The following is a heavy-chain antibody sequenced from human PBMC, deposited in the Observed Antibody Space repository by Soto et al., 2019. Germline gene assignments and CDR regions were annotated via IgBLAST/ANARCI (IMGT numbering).Heavy chain of an antibody. CDR2: ISHSGTS. V-gene: IGHV4-4*02. CDR3: ARVVLTITRGAFDA. Sequence: QVQLQESGPGLVKPSGTLSLTCAVSGGSISSSHWWTWVRQSPGKGLEYIGEISHSGTSNFNPSLKSRVTLSVDKSKIHFSLTLTSVTAADTAVYYCARVVLTITRGAFDAWGQGTLVIVSS. D-gene: IGHD3-9*01. J-gene: IGHJ3*01. CDR1: GGSISSSHW.